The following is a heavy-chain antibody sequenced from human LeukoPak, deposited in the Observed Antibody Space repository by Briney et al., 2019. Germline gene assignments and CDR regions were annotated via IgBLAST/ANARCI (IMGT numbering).Heavy chain of an antibody. CDR2: ISSSSSTI. D-gene: IGHD3-10*01. CDR3: ARVGYYGSGNYYNYYYGMDV. V-gene: IGHV3-48*02. CDR1: GFTFSSYS. J-gene: IGHJ6*02. Sequence: PGGSLRLSCAASGFTFSSYSMNWVRQAPGKGLEWVSYISSSSSTIYYADSVKGRFTISRDNAKNSLYLQMNSLRDEDTAVFYCARVGYYGSGNYYNYYYGMDVWGQGTTVTVSS.